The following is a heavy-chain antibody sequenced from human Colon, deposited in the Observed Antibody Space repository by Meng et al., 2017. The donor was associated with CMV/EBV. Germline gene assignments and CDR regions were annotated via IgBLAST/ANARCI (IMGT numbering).Heavy chain of an antibody. Sequence: QVQLGQAGAEVKEPGASVKVSCKTSGYPFNGYFMHWVRQAPGQGLEWMGWINPVTGDTSYAQKFQVRVTMTRDTSISTAYMELSSLRSDDTAVYYCATFGGDFDYWGQGTPVTVSS. J-gene: IGHJ4*02. D-gene: IGHD3-3*01. CDR1: GYPFNGYF. CDR2: INPVTGDT. CDR3: ATFGGDFDY. V-gene: IGHV1-2*02.